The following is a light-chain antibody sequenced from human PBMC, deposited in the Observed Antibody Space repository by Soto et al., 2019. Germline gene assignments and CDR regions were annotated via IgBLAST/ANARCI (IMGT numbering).Light chain of an antibody. CDR3: QQYGSSPRT. CDR1: QSVSSSY. J-gene: IGKJ1*01. CDR2: GAS. Sequence: EIVLTQSPGTLSLSPGERATLSCRASQSVSSSYLAWYQQKPGQAPRLLIYGASSRATGIPDRCSGGGSGTDFTLTISRLEPEDFEVYYCQQYGSSPRTFGQGTKVEIK. V-gene: IGKV3-20*01.